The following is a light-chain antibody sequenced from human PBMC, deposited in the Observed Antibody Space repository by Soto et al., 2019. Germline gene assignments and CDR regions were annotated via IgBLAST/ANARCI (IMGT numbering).Light chain of an antibody. J-gene: IGKJ1*01. Sequence: IVLPQSPATLSVSPGERAALVYRASQSVSNNLAWYQQKPGQGPSLLIYGASTRATGIPARFSGSGSGTEFTLSIGSLQSEDFAVYYCQQYNDWPPTFGQGTKVDIK. CDR3: QQYNDWPPT. V-gene: IGKV3-15*01. CDR2: GAS. CDR1: QSVSNN.